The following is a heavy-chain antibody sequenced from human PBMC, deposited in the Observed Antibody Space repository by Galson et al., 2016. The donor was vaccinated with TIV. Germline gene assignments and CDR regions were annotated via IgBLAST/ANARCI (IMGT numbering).Heavy chain of an antibody. J-gene: IGHJ6*02. CDR1: GGTFSSFV. D-gene: IGHD5-18*01. V-gene: IGHV1-69*13. CDR3: AKCRNTAMDTYYYYYSLYV. Sequence: SVKVSCKASGGTFSSFVVTWVRQAPGQGLEWMGGIIPLFGEAHYAQKFQGRVTISADESTNTVYMELRSLRSGDTAVYYCAKCRNTAMDTYYYYYSLYVWGQGTTVTVSS. CDR2: IIPLFGEA.